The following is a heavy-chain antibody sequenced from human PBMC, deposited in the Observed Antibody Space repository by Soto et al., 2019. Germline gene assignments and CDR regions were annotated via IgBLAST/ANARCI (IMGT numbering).Heavy chain of an antibody. CDR1: GGSISSGGYS. CDR2: IYHSGST. CDR3: ARVPDV. Sequence: HLQLQESGSGLVKPSQTLSLTCAVSGGSISSGGYSWSWIRQPPGKGVEWIGYIYHSGSTYYNPSLKSRVTISVDRSKNQFSLKLSSVTAADTAVYYCARVPDVWGQGTTVTVSS. J-gene: IGHJ6*02. V-gene: IGHV4-30-2*01.